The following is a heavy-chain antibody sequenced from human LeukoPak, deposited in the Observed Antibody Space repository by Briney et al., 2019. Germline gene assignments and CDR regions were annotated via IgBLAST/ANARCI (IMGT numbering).Heavy chain of an antibody. D-gene: IGHD6-13*01. J-gene: IGHJ3*02. CDR1: GGTFSSYA. Sequence: SVKVSCKASGGTFSSYAISWVRQAPGQGLEWMGGIIPIFGTANYAQKFQGRVTITADESTSTAYMELSSLRSEDTAVYYCASQPGYGDAFDIWGQATMVTVSS. V-gene: IGHV1-69*01. CDR3: ASQPGYGDAFDI. CDR2: IIPIFGTA.